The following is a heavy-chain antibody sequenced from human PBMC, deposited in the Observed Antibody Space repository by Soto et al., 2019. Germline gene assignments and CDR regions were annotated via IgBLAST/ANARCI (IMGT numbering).Heavy chain of an antibody. CDR2: LTSSSTYI. CDR3: VRARSTDSRPDY. Sequence: GGSLRLSSAASGFTFSLYSMIWVRQAPGKGLEWVSSLTSSSTYIYYADSLKGRFTISRDNAKNSLYLQMDSLRAEDTATYYCVRARSTDSRPDYWGRGTLVTVSS. J-gene: IGHJ4*02. D-gene: IGHD3-22*01. V-gene: IGHV3-21*01. CDR1: GFTFSLYS.